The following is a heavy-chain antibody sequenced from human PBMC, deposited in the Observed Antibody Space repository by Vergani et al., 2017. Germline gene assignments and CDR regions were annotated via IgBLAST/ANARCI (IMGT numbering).Heavy chain of an antibody. J-gene: IGHJ4*02. CDR3: AKDSGGVGAYYDFWSGIVDY. CDR2: ISYDGSNK. Sequence: VQLVESGGGVVQPGRSLRLSCAASGFTFNSYAIHWVRPAPGKGLEWVAVISYDGSNKYDADSVKGRFTISRDNSKNTLYLQMNSLRAEDTAVYYCAKDSGGVGAYYDFWSGIVDYWGRGTLVTVSS. CDR1: GFTFNSYA. V-gene: IGHV3-30*04. D-gene: IGHD3-3*01.